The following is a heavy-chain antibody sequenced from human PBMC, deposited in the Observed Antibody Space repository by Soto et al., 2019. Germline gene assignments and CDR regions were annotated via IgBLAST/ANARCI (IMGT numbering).Heavy chain of an antibody. J-gene: IGHJ5*02. CDR3: ARVREAQDGFDP. Sequence: SETLSLTCAVYGGSFSGYYWSWIRQPPGKGLEWIGEINHSGSTNYNPSLKSRVTISVDTSKNQFSLKLSSVTAADTAVYYCARVREAQDGFDPWGQGTLVTVSS. D-gene: IGHD1-26*01. CDR2: INHSGST. V-gene: IGHV4-34*01. CDR1: GGSFSGYY.